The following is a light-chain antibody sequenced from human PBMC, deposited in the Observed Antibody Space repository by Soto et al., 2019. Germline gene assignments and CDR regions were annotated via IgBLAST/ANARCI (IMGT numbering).Light chain of an antibody. J-gene: IGKJ4*01. CDR2: DTS. V-gene: IGKV3-15*01. CDR1: QSVSSY. Sequence: ETVFTQSPGTLSFSPGERATLSCRASQSVSSYLAWYQQKPGQAPRLLIYDTSTRDTGVPTRFSGSRSGAEFTLTINSLQSEDFAVYYCQPYNNWPLTFGGGTKVDIK. CDR3: QPYNNWPLT.